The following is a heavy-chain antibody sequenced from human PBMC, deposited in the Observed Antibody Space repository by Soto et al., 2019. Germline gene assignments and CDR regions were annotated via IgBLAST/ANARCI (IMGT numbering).Heavy chain of an antibody. CDR3: ARTYDILTGYMYYFAY. Sequence: PLEALSRTCTRSGGSISSSSYYSDWIRQPPGKGLEWIGSIYYSGSTYYNPSLKSRVTISVDTSKNQFSLKLSSVTAADTAVYYCARTYDILTGYMYYFAYWGQGTLVTVSS. J-gene: IGHJ4*02. CDR2: IYYSGST. D-gene: IGHD3-9*01. CDR1: GGSISSSSYY. V-gene: IGHV4-39*01.